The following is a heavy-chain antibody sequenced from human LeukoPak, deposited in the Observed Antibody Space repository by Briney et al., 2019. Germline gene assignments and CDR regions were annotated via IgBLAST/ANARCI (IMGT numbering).Heavy chain of an antibody. V-gene: IGHV4-39*07. J-gene: IGHJ4*02. Sequence: SETLSLTCTVSGGSISSSSYYWGWIRQPPGKGLEWIGSIYYSGSTYYNPSLKSRVTISVDTSKNQFSLKLSSVTAADTAVYYCAREGQQLVRGIIDYWGQGTLVTVSS. CDR2: IYYSGST. CDR3: AREGQQLVRGIIDY. CDR1: GGSISSSSYY. D-gene: IGHD6-13*01.